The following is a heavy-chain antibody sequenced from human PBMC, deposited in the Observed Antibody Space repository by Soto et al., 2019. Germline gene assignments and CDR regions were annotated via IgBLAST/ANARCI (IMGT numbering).Heavy chain of an antibody. CDR3: AKDDCSSTSCYADY. D-gene: IGHD2-2*01. J-gene: IGHJ4*02. Sequence: GGSLRRSCAASGFTFSNYGMHWVRQAPGKGLEWVAVISYDGSNKYYADSVKGRFTISRDNSKNTLYLQMSSLRAEDTAVYYCAKDDCSSTSCYADYWGQGTLVTVSS. CDR2: ISYDGSNK. CDR1: GFTFSNYG. V-gene: IGHV3-30*18.